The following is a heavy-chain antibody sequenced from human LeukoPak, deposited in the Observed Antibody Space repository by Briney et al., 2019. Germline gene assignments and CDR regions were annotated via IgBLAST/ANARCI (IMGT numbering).Heavy chain of an antibody. D-gene: IGHD6-25*01. CDR3: ARSSGTGTFSY. CDR1: GDSISNFY. J-gene: IGHJ4*02. CDR2: VYYGRSP. Sequence: PSETLSLTCTVSGDSISNFYWSWIRQPPGKGLEWIGSVYYGRSPCYNPSLESRATISVDTSKNHFSLKMSSVTAADTAVYYCARSSGTGTFSYWGQGTLVTVSS. V-gene: IGHV4-39*02.